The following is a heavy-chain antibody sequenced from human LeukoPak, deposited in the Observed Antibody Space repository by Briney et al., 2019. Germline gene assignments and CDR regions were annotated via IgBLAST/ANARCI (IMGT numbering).Heavy chain of an antibody. CDR3: ASRIAVAGTGFDY. CDR2: IIPILGTA. D-gene: IGHD6-19*01. Sequence: SVKVSCKASGGTFSSYAISWVRQAPGQGLEWMGGIIPILGTANYAQKFQGRVTITADKSTSTAYMELSSLRSEDTAVYYCASRIAVAGTGFDYWGQGTLVTVSS. J-gene: IGHJ4*02. CDR1: GGTFSSYA. V-gene: IGHV1-69*10.